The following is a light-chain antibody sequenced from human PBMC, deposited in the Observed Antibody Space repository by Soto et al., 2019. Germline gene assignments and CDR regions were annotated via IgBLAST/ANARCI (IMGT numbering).Light chain of an antibody. V-gene: IGLV2-14*01. Sequence: QSALTQPASVSGSPGQSITISCTGTSSDVGGYNYVSWYQQHPGKAPKLMIYDVSNRPSGVSNRFSGSTSGNTASLTISGLQAEDEADYYCSSYTSSSPLVFGGGTKLTVL. CDR2: DVS. CDR1: SSDVGGYNY. CDR3: SSYTSSSPLV. J-gene: IGLJ2*01.